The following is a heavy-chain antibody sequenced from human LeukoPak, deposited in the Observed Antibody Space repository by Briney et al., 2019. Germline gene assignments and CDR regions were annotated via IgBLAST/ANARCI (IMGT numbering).Heavy chain of an antibody. CDR3: ARHLLLRNYFDY. V-gene: IGHV3-30*02. CDR2: IRYDGSNK. CDR1: GFTFSSYG. Sequence: GGSLRLSCAASGFTFSSYGMHWVRQAPGKGLEWVAFIRYDGSNKYYADSVKGRFTISRDNSKNTLYLQMNSLRAEDTAVYYCARHLLLRNYFDYWGQGTLVTVSS. D-gene: IGHD3-22*01. J-gene: IGHJ4*02.